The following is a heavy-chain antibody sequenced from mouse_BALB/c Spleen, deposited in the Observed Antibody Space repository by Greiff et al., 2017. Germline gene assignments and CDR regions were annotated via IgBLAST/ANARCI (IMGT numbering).Heavy chain of an antibody. CDR2: INPSSGYT. CDR1: GYTFTSYT. D-gene: IGHD4-1*01. CDR3: VNWDGAMDY. J-gene: IGHJ4*01. Sequence: QVQLQQSGAELARPGASVKMSCKASGYTFTSYTMHWVKQRPGQGLEWIGYINPSSGYTNYNQKFKDKATLTADKSSSTAYMQLSSLTSEDSAVYFCVNWDGAMDYWGQGTSVTVSS. V-gene: IGHV1-4*01.